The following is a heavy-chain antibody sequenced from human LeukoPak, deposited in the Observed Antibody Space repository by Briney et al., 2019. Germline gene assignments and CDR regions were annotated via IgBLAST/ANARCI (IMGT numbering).Heavy chain of an antibody. Sequence: GGSLRLSCAASGFTFSSYSMNWVRQVPGKGLEWVSSIVKGRFTISRDNAKDSLYLQMNSLRAEDTAVYYCAELGITMIGGVWGKGTTVTISS. J-gene: IGHJ6*04. CDR2: I. CDR3: AELGITMIGGV. D-gene: IGHD3-10*02. CDR1: GFTFSSYS. V-gene: IGHV3-21*01.